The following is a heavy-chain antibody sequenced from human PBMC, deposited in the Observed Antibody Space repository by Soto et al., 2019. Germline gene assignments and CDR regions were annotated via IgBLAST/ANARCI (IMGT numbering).Heavy chain of an antibody. J-gene: IGHJ4*02. D-gene: IGHD6-19*01. CDR2: ISGHVGSTT. CDR1: GITFTNYA. Sequence: EVQLLESGGGLAQPGGSLRLSCAVSGITFTNYAMGWVRQAPGKGLEWVSGISGHVGSTTHYADSVKGRFTISRDNSQILLFLQMNSLRAEDTAAYYCAKHRGFVAGPFDSWGQGNLVIVSS. CDR3: AKHRGFVAGPFDS. V-gene: IGHV3-23*01.